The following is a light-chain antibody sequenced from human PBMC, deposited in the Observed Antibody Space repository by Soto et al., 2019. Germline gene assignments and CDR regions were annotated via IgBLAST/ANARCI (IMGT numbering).Light chain of an antibody. CDR1: QSITGN. CDR2: GAS. Sequence: DIVLTQSPGTLSLSPGDRATLSCRASQSITGNYLAWHQQKPGQAPKLLIYGASTRAPGIPARSSGSGSGTDFTLTISSLQSEDFAIYYCQQYYDWPITFGQGTRLEIK. V-gene: IGKV3D-15*01. CDR3: QQYYDWPIT. J-gene: IGKJ5*01.